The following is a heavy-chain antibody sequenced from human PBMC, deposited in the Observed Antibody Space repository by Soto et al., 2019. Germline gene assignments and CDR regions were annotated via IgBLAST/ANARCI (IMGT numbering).Heavy chain of an antibody. CDR1: GFTFSSYW. J-gene: IGHJ6*02. Sequence: GGSLRLSCAASGFTFSSYWMSWVRQAPGKGLEWVANIKQDGSEKYYVDSVKGRFTISRDNAKNSLYLQMNSLRAEDTAVYYCAREGGIAAASCYYYYGMDVWGQGTTVTVSS. CDR2: IKQDGSEK. V-gene: IGHV3-7*01. CDR3: AREGGIAAASCYYYYGMDV. D-gene: IGHD6-25*01.